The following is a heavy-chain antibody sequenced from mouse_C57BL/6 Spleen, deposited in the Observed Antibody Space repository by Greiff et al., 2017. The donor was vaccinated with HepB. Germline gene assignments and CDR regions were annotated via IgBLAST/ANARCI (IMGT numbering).Heavy chain of an antibody. CDR3: AREGVTTVVAYYFDY. Sequence: DVKLVESGGGLVKPGGSLKLSCAASGFTFSSYAMSWVRQTPEKRLEWVATISDGGSYTYYPDNVKGRFTISRDNAKNNLYLQMSHLKSEDTAMYYCAREGVTTVVAYYFDYWGQGTTLTVSS. D-gene: IGHD1-1*01. J-gene: IGHJ2*01. V-gene: IGHV5-4*01. CDR1: GFTFSSYA. CDR2: ISDGGSYT.